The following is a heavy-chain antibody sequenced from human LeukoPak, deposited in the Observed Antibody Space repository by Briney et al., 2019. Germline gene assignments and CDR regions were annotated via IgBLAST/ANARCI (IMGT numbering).Heavy chain of an antibody. CDR3: AKRGGLSSSSGWYYFDY. Sequence: GGSLRLSCAASAFPFNTYWMHWVRQAPGKGLVWVSRISSGGGHSATYADFVEGRFTVSRDNAKNTLYLQMNSLRAEDTAVYYCAKRGGLSSSSGWYYFDYWGQGTLVTVSS. CDR2: ISSGGGHSA. CDR1: AFPFNTYW. D-gene: IGHD6-6*01. V-gene: IGHV3-74*01. J-gene: IGHJ4*01.